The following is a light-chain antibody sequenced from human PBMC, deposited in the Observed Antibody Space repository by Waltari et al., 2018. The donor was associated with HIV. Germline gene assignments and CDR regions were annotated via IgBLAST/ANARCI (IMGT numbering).Light chain of an antibody. CDR3: ATWDGSLGGAYV. CDR1: TSNVGSNF. V-gene: IGLV1-47*01. CDR2: RVN. J-gene: IGLJ1*01. Sequence: QSVLTQPPSASGTPGQRVTISCSGTTSNVGSNFVSWYQQLPGTAPKLLTYRVNRRPSGVPDRFSGSKSGASASLAISGLRSEDEGDYYCATWDGSLGGAYVFGAGTKVSVL.